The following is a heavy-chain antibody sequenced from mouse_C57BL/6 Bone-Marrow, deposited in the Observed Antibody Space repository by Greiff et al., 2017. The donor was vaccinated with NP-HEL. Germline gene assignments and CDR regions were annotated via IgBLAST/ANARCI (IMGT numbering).Heavy chain of an antibody. V-gene: IGHV5-16*01. Sequence: EVQRVESEGGLVQPGSSMKLSCTASGFTFSDYYMAWVRQVPEKGLEWVANINYDGSSTYYLDSLKSRFIISRDNAKNILYLQMSSLKSEDTATYYCARYYYGSIWYFDVWGTGTTVTVSS. CDR3: ARYYYGSIWYFDV. CDR1: GFTFSDYY. J-gene: IGHJ1*03. D-gene: IGHD1-1*01. CDR2: INYDGSST.